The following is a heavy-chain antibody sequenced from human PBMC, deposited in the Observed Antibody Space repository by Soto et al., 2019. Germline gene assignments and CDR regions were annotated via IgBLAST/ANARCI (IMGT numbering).Heavy chain of an antibody. J-gene: IGHJ4*02. Sequence: LRETLSLTCTVSGVSINNDDWWAWVLQPPGKGLEWIGEIFYSGSYKYNPSLKTRVTISADKSKNQFSLNLHSVTAADTAVYYCARRPGGLKSNILSPYYWGQGTLVTVSS. CDR1: GVSINNDDW. CDR2: IFYSGSY. V-gene: IGHV4-4*02. CDR3: ARRPGGLKSNILSPYY. D-gene: IGHD3-9*01.